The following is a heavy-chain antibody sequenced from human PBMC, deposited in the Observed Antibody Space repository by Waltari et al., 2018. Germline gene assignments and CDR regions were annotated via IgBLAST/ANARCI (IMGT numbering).Heavy chain of an antibody. D-gene: IGHD1-26*01. Sequence: QVQLVQSGAEVKKPGASVKVSCKASGYTFTSYAMHWVRQAPGQRLEWMGWINDGNGNTKYSQKFQGRVTITRDTSASTAYMELSSLRSEDTAVYYCASRGAVLGDPYYYYYGMDVWGQGTTVTVSS. J-gene: IGHJ6*02. CDR1: GYTFTSYA. CDR2: INDGNGNT. V-gene: IGHV1-3*01. CDR3: ASRGAVLGDPYYYYYGMDV.